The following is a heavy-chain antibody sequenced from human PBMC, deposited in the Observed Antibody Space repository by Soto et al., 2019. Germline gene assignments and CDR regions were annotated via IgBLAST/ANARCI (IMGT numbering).Heavy chain of an antibody. D-gene: IGHD3-3*01. Sequence: GGSLRLSCAASGFTFSRHAIHWVRLTPGRGLEWVLAISRDGSYIYYTDSVKGRFTVSRDNSKNTVFVQMNRLIPDDTALYFCARTRNGGVADSFDSWGQGTRVTVST. CDR3: ARTRNGGVADSFDS. CDR2: ISRDGSYI. V-gene: IGHV3-30*04. J-gene: IGHJ5*01. CDR1: GFTFSRHA.